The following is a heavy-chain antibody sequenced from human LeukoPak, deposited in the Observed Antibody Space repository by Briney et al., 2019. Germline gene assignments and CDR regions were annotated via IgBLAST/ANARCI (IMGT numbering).Heavy chain of an antibody. CDR2: IIPILGIA. D-gene: IGHD2-15*01. CDR1: GGTFSSYA. J-gene: IGHJ5*02. CDR3: ARRGRYCSGGSCYLTYNWFDP. Sequence: ASVKVSCKASGGTFSSYAISWVRQAPGQGLEWMGRIIPILGIANYAQKFQGRVTITAGKSTSTAYMELSSLRSEDTAVYYCARRGRYCSGGSCYLTYNWFDPWGQGTLVTVSS. V-gene: IGHV1-69*04.